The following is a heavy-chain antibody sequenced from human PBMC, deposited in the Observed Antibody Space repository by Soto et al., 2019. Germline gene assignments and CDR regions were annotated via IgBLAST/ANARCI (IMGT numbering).Heavy chain of an antibody. J-gene: IGHJ3*02. D-gene: IGHD6-19*01. CDR3: SSPNSSGCYDPFDI. CDR1: GGSISSSSYY. V-gene: IGHV4-39*01. CDR2: IYYSGST. Sequence: PSETLSLTCTVSGGSISSSSYYWGWIRQPPGKGLEWIGSIYYSGSTCYNPSLKSRVTISVDTSKNQFSLKLSSVTAADTAVYYCSSPNSSGCYDPFDIWSQGTMDTGSS.